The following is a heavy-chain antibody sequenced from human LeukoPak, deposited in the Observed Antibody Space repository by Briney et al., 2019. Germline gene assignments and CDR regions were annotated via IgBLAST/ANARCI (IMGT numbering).Heavy chain of an antibody. CDR1: GGSFSGYY. D-gene: IGHD3-22*01. Sequence: PSETLSLTCAVYGGSFSGYYWSWIRHPPRKGLGWIGEINHSGSTNYNPSLKSRVTISVDTSKNQFSLKLSSVTAADTAVYYCASYDSSGYYFDYWGQGTLVTVSS. CDR3: ASYDSSGYYFDY. CDR2: INHSGST. V-gene: IGHV4-34*01. J-gene: IGHJ4*02.